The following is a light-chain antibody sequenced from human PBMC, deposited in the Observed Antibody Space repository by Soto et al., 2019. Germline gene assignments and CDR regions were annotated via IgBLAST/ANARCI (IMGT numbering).Light chain of an antibody. J-gene: IGKJ1*01. CDR2: GAS. V-gene: IGKV3-15*01. CDR1: QSVSNN. CDR3: QQFNIWPRT. Sequence: EIVLTQSPGTLSLSPGERATLSCRASQSVSNNYLAWYQQKPGQAPRLLIYGASTRATGIPARFSGSGSETEFTLTISSLQSEDFAIYYCQQFNIWPRTFGQGTKVDI.